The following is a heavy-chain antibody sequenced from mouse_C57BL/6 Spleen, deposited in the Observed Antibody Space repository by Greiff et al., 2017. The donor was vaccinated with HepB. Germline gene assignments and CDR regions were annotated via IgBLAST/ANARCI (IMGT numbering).Heavy chain of an antibody. CDR2: INPSTGGT. CDR3: ASLYYSNGWYFDV. J-gene: IGHJ1*03. Sequence: EVMLVESGPELVKPGASVKISCKASGYSFTGYYMNWVKQSPEKSLEWIGEINPSTGGTTYNQKFKAKATLTVDKSSSTAYMQLKSLTSEDSAVYYCASLYYSNGWYFDVWGTGTTVTVSS. V-gene: IGHV1-42*01. CDR1: GYSFTGYY. D-gene: IGHD2-5*01.